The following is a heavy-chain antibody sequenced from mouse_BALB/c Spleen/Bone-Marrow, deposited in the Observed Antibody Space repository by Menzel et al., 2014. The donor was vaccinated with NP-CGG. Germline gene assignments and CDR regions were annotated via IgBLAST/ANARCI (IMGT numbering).Heavy chain of an antibody. CDR1: GYTFTSYW. CDR3: TSDYDDY. Sequence: VHLQQPGTVLARPGASVKMSCKASGYTFTSYWMHWVKQRPGQGLEWIGAIYPGNSDTNYNQKFKGKAKLTAVTSTSTAYMELSSLTNEDSAVYYCTSDYDDYWGQGTTLTVSS. CDR2: IYPGNSDT. D-gene: IGHD2-4*01. V-gene: IGHV1-5*01. J-gene: IGHJ2*01.